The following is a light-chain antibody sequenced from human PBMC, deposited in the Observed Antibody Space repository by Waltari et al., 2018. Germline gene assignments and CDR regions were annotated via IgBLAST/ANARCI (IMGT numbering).Light chain of an antibody. CDR1: SSDLGAYNF. Sequence: QSALTQPASVSGSPGQSITISFTGSSSDLGAYNFFSWYQQHPGKAPQLMIYDVSKRPSGVSNRFSGSKSGNTASLTIYGLQVEDEADYFCSSYTTTNIVVFGGGTELTVL. J-gene: IGLJ2*01. CDR3: SSYTTTNIVV. CDR2: DVS. V-gene: IGLV2-14*03.